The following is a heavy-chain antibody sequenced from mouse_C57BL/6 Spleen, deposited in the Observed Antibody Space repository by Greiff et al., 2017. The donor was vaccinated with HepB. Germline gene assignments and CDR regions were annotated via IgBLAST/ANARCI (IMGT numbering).Heavy chain of an antibody. CDR2: ISYDGSN. V-gene: IGHV3-6*01. CDR3: ARGGLLPDY. Sequence: EVQLQESGPGLVKPSQSLSLTCSVTGYSITSGYYWNWIRQFPGNKLEWMGYISYDGSNNYNPSLKNRISITRDTSKNQFFLKLNSVTTEDTATYDCARGGLLPDYWGQGTTLTVSS. CDR1: GYSITSGYY. J-gene: IGHJ2*01. D-gene: IGHD2-3*01.